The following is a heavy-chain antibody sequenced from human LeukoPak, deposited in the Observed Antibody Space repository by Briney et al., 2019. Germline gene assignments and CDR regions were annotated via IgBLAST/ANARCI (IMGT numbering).Heavy chain of an antibody. Sequence: GGSLRLSCAASGFTFSTFAMIWVRQPPGKGLEWVSSIFPSGGEIHYADSVRGRFTISRDNSKSTLSLQMNSLRAEDTAIYYCARSWLRDNYYYYYMDVWGKGTTVTISS. CDR3: ARSWLRDNYYYYYMDV. CDR1: GFTFSTFA. CDR2: IFPSGGEI. V-gene: IGHV3-23*01. D-gene: IGHD5-18*01. J-gene: IGHJ6*03.